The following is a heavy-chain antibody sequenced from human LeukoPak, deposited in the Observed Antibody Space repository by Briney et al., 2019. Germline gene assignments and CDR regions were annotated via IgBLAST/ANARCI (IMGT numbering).Heavy chain of an antibody. J-gene: IGHJ4*02. V-gene: IGHV4-61*01. CDR3: ARVSVDDYFDY. CDR2: IYYSGIT. Sequence: SETLSLTCTVSGVSVSSGSYYWSWIRQPPGKGLEWIGYIYYSGITNYNPSLKSRVTISVDTSKKQFSLKLSSVTAADTAVYYCARVSVDDYFDYWGQGTLVTVSS. CDR1: GVSVSSGSYY. D-gene: IGHD6-19*01.